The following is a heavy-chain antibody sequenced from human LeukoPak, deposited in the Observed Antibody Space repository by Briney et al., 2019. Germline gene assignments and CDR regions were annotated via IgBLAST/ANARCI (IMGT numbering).Heavy chain of an antibody. D-gene: IGHD2-21*02. CDR2: IYHSGNT. CDR3: ASEEMVVTASRNFIGAFEI. J-gene: IGHJ3*02. Sequence: KPSETLSLTCTVSGGSIVSGDSYWTWIRQPPGKGLEFVGYIYHSGNTYYNSSLESRVTISVDRSKNQFSLKLKSVSAADTAVYYCASEEMVVTASRNFIGAFEIWGQGTLVTVSS. CDR1: GGSIVSGDSY. V-gene: IGHV4-30-2*01.